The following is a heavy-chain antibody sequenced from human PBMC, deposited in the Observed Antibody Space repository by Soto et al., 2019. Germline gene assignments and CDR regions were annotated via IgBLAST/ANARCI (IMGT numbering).Heavy chain of an antibody. V-gene: IGHV3-30*18. D-gene: IGHD7-27*01. CDR2: ISYDGSNK. J-gene: IGHJ4*02. Sequence: PGGSLRLSCAASGFTFSSYGMHWVRQAPGKGLEWVAVISYDGSNKYYADSVKGRFTISRDNSKNTLYLQMNSLRAEDTAVYYCAKDGDQGYYFDYWGQGTLVTVS. CDR1: GFTFSSYG. CDR3: AKDGDQGYYFDY.